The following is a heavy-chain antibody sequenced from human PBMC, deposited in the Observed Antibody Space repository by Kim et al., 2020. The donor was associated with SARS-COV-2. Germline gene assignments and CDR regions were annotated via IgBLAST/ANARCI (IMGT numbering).Heavy chain of an antibody. V-gene: IGHV1-2*02. CDR2: T. J-gene: IGHJ4*02. Sequence: TNYAQKFQGRVTMTRDTSISTAYMELSRLRSDDTAVYYCARDREWTGLDYWGQGTLVTVSS. D-gene: IGHD3-3*01. CDR3: ARDREWTGLDY.